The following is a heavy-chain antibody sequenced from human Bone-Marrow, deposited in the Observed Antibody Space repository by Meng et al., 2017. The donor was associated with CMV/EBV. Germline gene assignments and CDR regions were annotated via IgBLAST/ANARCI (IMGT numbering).Heavy chain of an antibody. CDR2: ISWNSGRI. CDR3: AKGLVVYWYFDL. D-gene: IGHD2-21*01. J-gene: IGHJ2*01. Sequence: SLKISCAASGFTFDDYAMHWVRQAPGKGLEWVSGISWNSGRIGYADSVKGRFTISRDNAKNSLYLQMNSLRAEDTALYYCAKGLVVYWYFDLWGLGTLVTVSS. CDR1: GFTFDDYA. V-gene: IGHV3-9*01.